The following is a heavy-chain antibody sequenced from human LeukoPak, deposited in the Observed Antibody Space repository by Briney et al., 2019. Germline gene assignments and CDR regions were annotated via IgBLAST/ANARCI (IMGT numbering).Heavy chain of an antibody. Sequence: GGSLRLSCGASGFTVSSNYMSWVRQAPGKGLERVSVIYSGGSRYYADSVKGRFTISRDNSKNTLYLQMNSLRAEDTAVYYCAKDPHYDILTGYTFDYWGQGTLVTVSS. CDR3: AKDPHYDILTGYTFDY. J-gene: IGHJ4*02. V-gene: IGHV3-53*01. CDR1: GFTVSSNY. D-gene: IGHD3-9*01. CDR2: IYSGGSR.